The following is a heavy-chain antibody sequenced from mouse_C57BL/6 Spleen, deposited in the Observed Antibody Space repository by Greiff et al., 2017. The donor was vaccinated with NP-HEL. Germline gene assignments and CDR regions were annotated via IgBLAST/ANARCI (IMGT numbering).Heavy chain of an antibody. D-gene: IGHD1-1*01. J-gene: IGHJ3*01. CDR3: TLIYSAY. CDR2: VDPENGDT. V-gene: IGHV14-4*01. CDR1: GFNIKDDY. Sequence: VQLQQSGAELVRPGASVKLSCTASGFNIKDDYMHWVKQRPEQGLEWIGWVDPENGDTEYASKFQGKATITADTSSNTAYLQLSSLTSEDTAVYYCTLIYSAYWGQGTLVTVSA.